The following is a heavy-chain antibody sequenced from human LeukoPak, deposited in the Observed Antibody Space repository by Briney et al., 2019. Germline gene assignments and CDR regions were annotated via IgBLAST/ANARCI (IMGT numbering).Heavy chain of an antibody. CDR2: IYSGGST. J-gene: IGHJ6*02. D-gene: IGHD3-3*01. CDR3: ARGLRFLEWLLSSGYYYYGMDV. V-gene: IGHV3-66*01. CDR1: GFTVSSNY. Sequence: GGSLRLSCAASGFTVSSNYMSRVRQAPGKGLEWVSVIYSGGSTYYADSVKGRFTISRDSSKNTLYLQMNSLRAEDTAVYYCARGLRFLEWLLSSGYYYYGMDVWGQGTTVTVSS.